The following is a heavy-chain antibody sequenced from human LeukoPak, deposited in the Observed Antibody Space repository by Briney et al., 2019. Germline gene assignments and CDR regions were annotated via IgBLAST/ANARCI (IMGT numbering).Heavy chain of an antibody. CDR2: KSGTGGSI. D-gene: IGHD2-21*01. J-gene: IGHJ4*02. CDR3: AKGPARGSIPFY. Sequence: RVSLRLSCAASGFTFSSYAMSWVRQAPGKGLEWVSTKSGTGGSIYDADSVKGRFTIYRDNSRNTLYLQMNSLRAEDTAVYYCAKGPARGSIPFYWGQGTLVIVSS. V-gene: IGHV3-23*01. CDR1: GFTFSSYA.